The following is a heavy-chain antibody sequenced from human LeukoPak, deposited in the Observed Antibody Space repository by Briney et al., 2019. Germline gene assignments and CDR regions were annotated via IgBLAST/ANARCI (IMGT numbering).Heavy chain of an antibody. J-gene: IGHJ1*01. CDR3: TRRTPGYCSGGSCYAFQH. Sequence: GGSLRLSCAASGFTFSSYGMHWVRQAPGKGLEWVAVIWYDGSNKYYADSVKGRFTISRDNSKNTLYLQMNSLRAEDTAIYYCTRRTPGYCSGGSCYAFQHWGQGTLVTVSS. CDR1: GFTFSSYG. D-gene: IGHD2-15*01. V-gene: IGHV3-33*01. CDR2: IWYDGSNK.